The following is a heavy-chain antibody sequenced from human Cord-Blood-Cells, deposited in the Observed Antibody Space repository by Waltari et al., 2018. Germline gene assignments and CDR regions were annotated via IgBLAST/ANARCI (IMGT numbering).Heavy chain of an antibody. CDR1: GFTLSSYW. V-gene: IGHV3-7*01. J-gene: IGHJ4*02. D-gene: IGHD6-6*01. CDR2: IKQDGSEK. CDR3: ARGQGSSFDY. Sequence: EVQLVESGGGLVQPGGSLRLSCAASGFTLSSYWMSWVRQAPGKGLEWVANIKQDGSEKYYVDSVKGRFTISRDNAKNSLYLQMNSLRAEDTAVYYCARGQGSSFDYWGQGTLVTVSS.